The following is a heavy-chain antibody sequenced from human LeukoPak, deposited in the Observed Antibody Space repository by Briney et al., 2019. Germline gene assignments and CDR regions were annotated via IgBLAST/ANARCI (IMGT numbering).Heavy chain of an antibody. J-gene: IGHJ4*02. CDR3: ARAPGARYFDWLAFDY. V-gene: IGHV4-38-2*02. CDR1: GYSISSGYY. CDR2: IYHSGST. Sequence: PSETLSLTCTVSGYSISSGYYWGWIRQPPGKGLEWIGSIYHSGSTYYNPSLKSRVTISVDTSKDQFSLKLSSVTAADTAVYYCARAPGARYFDWLAFDYWGQGTLVTVSS. D-gene: IGHD3-9*01.